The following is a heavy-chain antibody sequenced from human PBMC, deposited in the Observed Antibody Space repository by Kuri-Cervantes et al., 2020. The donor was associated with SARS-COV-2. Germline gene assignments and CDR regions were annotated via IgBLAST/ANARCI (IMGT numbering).Heavy chain of an antibody. J-gene: IGHJ4*02. CDR2: VRGKANNYAT. CDR3: ARDHYDFWSGYFPLDY. D-gene: IGHD3-3*01. V-gene: IGHV3-73*01. Sequence: GGSLRLSCEVSGFLFSASAIHWVRQGSGKGLEWVGRVRGKANNYATAYAASVKGRFTISRDDSKNMAYLQMNSLKTEDTAVYYCARDHYDFWSGYFPLDYWGQGTLVTVSS. CDR1: GFLFSASA.